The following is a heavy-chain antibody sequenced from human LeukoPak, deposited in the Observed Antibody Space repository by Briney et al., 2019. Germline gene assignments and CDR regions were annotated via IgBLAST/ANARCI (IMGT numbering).Heavy chain of an antibody. CDR2: INPSGGST. J-gene: IGHJ4*02. V-gene: IGHV1-46*01. CDR1: GYTFIRYY. D-gene: IGHD2-2*01. CDR3: ARGTDYQLPLLDC. Sequence: ASVKVSCKASGYTFIRYYMYWVRQAPGPGLEWMGIINPSGGSTSYAQKFQGRLTMTRDTSTSTVYMELSSLRSEDTAVYYCARGTDYQLPLLDCWGQGTLVTVSS.